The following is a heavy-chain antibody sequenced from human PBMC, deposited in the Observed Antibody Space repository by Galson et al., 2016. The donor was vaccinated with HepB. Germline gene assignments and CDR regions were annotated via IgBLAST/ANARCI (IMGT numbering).Heavy chain of an antibody. V-gene: IGHV4-4*02. CDR2: VFHSGGT. J-gene: IGHJ4*02. CDR3: AKRGVYYNGSGELARAVSPPLDY. CDR1: GASISSNNW. Sequence: SETLSLTCVVSGASISSNNWWTWVRQPPGKGLEWIGEVFHSGGTNYNPSLRSRVAISVDKSKNQFSLKLTSVTAADTAVYYCAKRGVYYNGSGELARAVSPPLDYWGQGTLVTVSS. D-gene: IGHD3-10*01.